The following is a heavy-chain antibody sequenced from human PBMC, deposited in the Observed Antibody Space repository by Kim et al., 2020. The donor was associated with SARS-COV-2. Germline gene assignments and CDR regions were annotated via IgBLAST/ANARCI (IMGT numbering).Heavy chain of an antibody. D-gene: IGHD6-13*01. Sequence: PSRKSRGTISVDTSKNQFSLKRSPVTAADAAVYYCARRGIAAAGTPWFDYWGQGTLVTVSS. J-gene: IGHJ4*02. V-gene: IGHV4-59*01. CDR3: ARRGIAAAGTPWFDY.